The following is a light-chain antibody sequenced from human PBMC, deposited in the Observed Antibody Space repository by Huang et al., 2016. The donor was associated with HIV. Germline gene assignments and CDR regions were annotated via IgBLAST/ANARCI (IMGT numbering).Light chain of an antibody. CDR2: WAS. CDR1: QSVLYSSNNQNY. Sequence: DIVMTQSPDSLAVSLGERATINCKSGQSVLYSSNNQNYLAWYQQKPGQPPKLLIYWASTRDAGVPDRVSGSGSGTDFTLTISSLQAEDVAVYYCQQHYSTPLTFGGGTKVEIK. CDR3: QQHYSTPLT. V-gene: IGKV4-1*01. J-gene: IGKJ4*01.